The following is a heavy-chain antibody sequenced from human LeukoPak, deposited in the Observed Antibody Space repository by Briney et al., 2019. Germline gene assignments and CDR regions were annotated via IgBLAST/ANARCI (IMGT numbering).Heavy chain of an antibody. V-gene: IGHV3-30*02. CDR3: AKDSLAGLGEFPMNWFDP. CDR2: IRYDGSNK. CDR1: GFTFSSYG. D-gene: IGHD3-10*01. Sequence: GGSLRLSCAASGFTFSSYGMHWVRQAPGKGLEWVAFIRYDGSNKYYADSVKGRFTISRDNSKNTLYLQMNSLRAEDTAVYYCAKDSLAGLGEFPMNWFDPWGQGTLVTVSS. J-gene: IGHJ5*02.